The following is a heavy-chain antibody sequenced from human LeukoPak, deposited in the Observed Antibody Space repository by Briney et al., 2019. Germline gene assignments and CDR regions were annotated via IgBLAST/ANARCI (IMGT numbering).Heavy chain of an antibody. CDR2: IYYIGIT. Sequence: SETLSLTCTVSGGSFNAYYWSWIRQPPGKGLEWIGYIYYIGITNYNPSLKNRVIISVDTSKNQFSLQLSSVTAADTAVYYCARTGSGNYYRPFDFWGQGTTVTVSS. CDR3: ARTGSGNYYRPFDF. J-gene: IGHJ6*02. D-gene: IGHD3-10*01. V-gene: IGHV4-59*01. CDR1: GGSFNAYY.